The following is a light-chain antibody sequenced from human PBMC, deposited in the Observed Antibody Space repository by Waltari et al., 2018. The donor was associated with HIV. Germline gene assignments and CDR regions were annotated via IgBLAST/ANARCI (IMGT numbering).Light chain of an antibody. V-gene: IGKV3-15*01. CDR3: QPYNNRPPWT. CDR1: QNVGTN. Sequence: EIQMTQSPATLSVSPGERASLSCRASQNVGTNLAWYQQKPGLSPRLLMYGASTRATGIPARFSGSGSGTEFTLTISSLQSEDFAIYYCQPYNNRPPWTFGPGTKV. J-gene: IGKJ1*01. CDR2: GAS.